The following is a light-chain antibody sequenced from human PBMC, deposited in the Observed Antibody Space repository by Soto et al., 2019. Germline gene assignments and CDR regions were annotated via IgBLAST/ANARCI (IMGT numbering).Light chain of an antibody. Sequence: QSALTQPASVSGSPGQSITISCTGTSSDVGSYNLVSWYQQHPGKAPKLMIYEGSQRPSGVSSRFSGSKSGNTASLTISGLQAEDEADYYCCSYTGSSTFLVFGGGTKLTVL. CDR2: EGS. V-gene: IGLV2-23*03. CDR1: SSDVGSYNL. CDR3: CSYTGSSTFLV. J-gene: IGLJ3*02.